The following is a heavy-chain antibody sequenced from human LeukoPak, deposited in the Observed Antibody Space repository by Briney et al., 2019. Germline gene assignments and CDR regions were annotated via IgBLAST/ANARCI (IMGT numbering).Heavy chain of an antibody. CDR1: GGSINSNNYF. D-gene: IGHD3-9*01. V-gene: IGHV4-39*07. CDR2: IYYSGST. J-gene: IGHJ4*02. CDR3: ARRPRNDILTGTPFDY. Sequence: SETLSLTCTVSGGSINSNNYFWGWIRQPPGKGLEWIGSIYYSGSTYYNPSLKSRVTISVDTSKNQFSLKLRSVTAADTAVYYCARRPRNDILTGTPFDYWGQGILVTVSS.